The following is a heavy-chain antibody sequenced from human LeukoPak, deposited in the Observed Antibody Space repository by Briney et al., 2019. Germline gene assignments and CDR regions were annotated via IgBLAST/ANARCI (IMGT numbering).Heavy chain of an antibody. CDR3: ARDKSSFYSESGSKFDY. J-gene: IGHJ4*02. D-gene: IGHD3-10*01. V-gene: IGHV3-7*01. Sequence: PGGSLRLSCAASGFTFSSYWMSWVRQAPGKGLEWVANINQGGSEIYYVDSVKGRFTISRDNAKNSLYLQMNSLRVEDTAVYYCARDKSSFYSESGSKFDYWGQGTLVTVSS. CDR1: GFTFSSYW. CDR2: INQGGSEI.